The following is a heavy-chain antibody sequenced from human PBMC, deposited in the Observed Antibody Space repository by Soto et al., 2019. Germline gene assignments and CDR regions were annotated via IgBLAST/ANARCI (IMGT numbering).Heavy chain of an antibody. CDR3: ANWNYPQSD. CDR1: GFTFNTYG. J-gene: IGHJ4*02. Sequence: QVQLVESGGGVVQPGKSLRLSCAASGFTFNTYGMHWVRQAPGKGTEWVAVISNDGSNKYYADSVKGRFTISRDNSKNTLYLQMNSLSAEDTAVYYCANWNYPQSDGGQGTLVTVSS. D-gene: IGHD1-7*01. V-gene: IGHV3-30*18. CDR2: ISNDGSNK.